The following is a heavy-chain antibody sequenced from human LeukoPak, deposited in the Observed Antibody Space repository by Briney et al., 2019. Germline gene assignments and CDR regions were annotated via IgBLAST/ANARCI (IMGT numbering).Heavy chain of an antibody. CDR2: ISYDGSNK. J-gene: IGHJ4*02. V-gene: IGHV3-30*18. D-gene: IGHD5-12*01. Sequence: GGSLRLSCAASGFTFSSYGMHWVRQAPGKGLEWVAVISYDGSNKYYADSVKGRFTISRDNSKNTLYLQMNSLRAEDTAVYYCAKDSRRTITCHYWGQGTLVTVSS. CDR1: GFTFSSYG. CDR3: AKDSRRTITCHY.